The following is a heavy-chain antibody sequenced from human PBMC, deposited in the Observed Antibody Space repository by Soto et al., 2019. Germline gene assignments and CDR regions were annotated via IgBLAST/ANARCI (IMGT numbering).Heavy chain of an antibody. CDR3: GRVGMSTIYDY. V-gene: IGHV1-46*01. D-gene: IGHD7-27*01. CDR2: TNPSGGST. Sequence: ASVKVSCKASGYTFTTYFIHWVRQAPGHEFEWMGLTNPSGGSTSYAQKFRGRVTMTSDTSTSTVYMELSSLRSEDTAVYYCGRVGMSTIYDYWGQGTLVTVSS. J-gene: IGHJ4*02. CDR1: GYTFTTYF.